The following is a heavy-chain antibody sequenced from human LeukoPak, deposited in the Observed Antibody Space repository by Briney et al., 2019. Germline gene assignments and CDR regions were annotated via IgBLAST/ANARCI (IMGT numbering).Heavy chain of an antibody. Sequence: SETLSLTCTVSGGSISSGGYYWSWIRQHPGKGLEWIGYIYYSGSTYYNPSLKSRVTISVDTSKNQFSLKLSSVTAADTAVYYCARDHIVVVPGGKTYYYGMDVWGRGTTVTVSS. CDR1: GGSISSGGYY. CDR3: ARDHIVVVPGGKTYYYGMDV. V-gene: IGHV4-31*03. D-gene: IGHD2-2*01. CDR2: IYYSGST. J-gene: IGHJ6*02.